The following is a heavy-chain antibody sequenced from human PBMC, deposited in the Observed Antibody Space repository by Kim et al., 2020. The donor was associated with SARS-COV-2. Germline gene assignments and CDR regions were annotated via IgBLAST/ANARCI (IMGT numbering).Heavy chain of an antibody. CDR1: GGSISSSSYY. Sequence: SETLSLTCTVSGGSISSSSYYWGWIRQPPGKGLEWIGSIYYSGSTYYNPSLKSRVTISVDTSKNQFSLKLSSVTAADTAVYYCARSGDSSGYYYYGMDVWGQGTTVTVSS. CDR2: IYYSGST. J-gene: IGHJ6*02. V-gene: IGHV4-39*07. CDR3: ARSGDSSGYYYYGMDV. D-gene: IGHD3-22*01.